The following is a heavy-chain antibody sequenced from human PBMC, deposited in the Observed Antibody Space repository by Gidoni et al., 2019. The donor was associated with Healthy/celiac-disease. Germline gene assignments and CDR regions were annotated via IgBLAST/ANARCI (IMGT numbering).Heavy chain of an antibody. CDR2: ISWNSGSI. V-gene: IGHV3-9*01. J-gene: IGHJ4*02. CDR3: AKDLNQLLGEGNDY. CDR1: GFTFDDYA. D-gene: IGHD3-10*01. Sequence: EVQLVESGGGLVQPGRSVRLSCAASGFTFDDYAMHWVRQAPGKCLEWVAGISWNSGSIGYADSVKGRFTISRDNAKNSLYLQMNSLRAEDTALYYCAKDLNQLLGEGNDYWGQGTLVTVSS.